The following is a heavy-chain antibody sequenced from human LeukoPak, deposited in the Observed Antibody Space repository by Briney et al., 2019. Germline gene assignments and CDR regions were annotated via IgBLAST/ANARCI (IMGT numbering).Heavy chain of an antibody. J-gene: IGHJ4*02. CDR2: ISSSSTYT. CDR3: AKGCSYGHF. V-gene: IGHV3-11*03. Sequence: PGGSLRLSCAASGFTFSDYYMSWIRQAPGQGLEWLSYISSSSTYTNYADSVKGRFSISRDNAKNSVYLQMNSLRAEDTAVYYCAKGCSYGHFWGQGTLVTVSS. CDR1: GFTFSDYY. D-gene: IGHD5-18*01.